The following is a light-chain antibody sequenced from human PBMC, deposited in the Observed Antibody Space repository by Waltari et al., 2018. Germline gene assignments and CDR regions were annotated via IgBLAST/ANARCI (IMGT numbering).Light chain of an antibody. Sequence: QSVLTQPPSVSGAPGQSVTISCTGSSSNIGAGYDVHWYQQIPGSAPKVLIYRDDIRPSGVPARFSGSKSVTSASLSVTGLHVEDEADYFCQSFDRDLNAVLFGGGTKLTVL. CDR2: RDD. J-gene: IGLJ2*01. CDR1: SSNIGAGYD. V-gene: IGLV1-40*01. CDR3: QSFDRDLNAVL.